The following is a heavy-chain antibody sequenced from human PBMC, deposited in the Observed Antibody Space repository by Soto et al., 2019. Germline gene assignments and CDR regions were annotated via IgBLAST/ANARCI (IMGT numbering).Heavy chain of an antibody. CDR1: GFTFSSYA. CDR2: ISGSGDTT. CDR3: AARGSYYPYDY. V-gene: IGHV3-23*01. J-gene: IGHJ4*02. Sequence: GGSLRLSCAASGFTFSSYAMSWVRQAPGKGLEWVPAISGSGDTTYYADSVKGRFTISRDNSKNTLYLQMSSLRAEDTAVYYCAARGSYYPYDYWGQGTLVTVSS. D-gene: IGHD1-26*01.